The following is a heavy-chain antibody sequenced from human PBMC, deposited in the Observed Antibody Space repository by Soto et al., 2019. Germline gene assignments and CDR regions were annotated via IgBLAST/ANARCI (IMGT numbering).Heavy chain of an antibody. CDR2: ISSSSSYI. V-gene: IGHV3-21*01. CDR3: ARDNSNHDVAH. J-gene: IGHJ4*02. D-gene: IGHD3-22*01. CDR1: GFTFSSYS. Sequence: GGSLRLSCAASGFTFSSYSMNWVRQAPGKGLEWVSSISSSSSYIYYADSVKGRFTISRDNAKNSLYLQMNSLRAEDTAVYYCARDNSNHDVAHWGQGTLVTVSS.